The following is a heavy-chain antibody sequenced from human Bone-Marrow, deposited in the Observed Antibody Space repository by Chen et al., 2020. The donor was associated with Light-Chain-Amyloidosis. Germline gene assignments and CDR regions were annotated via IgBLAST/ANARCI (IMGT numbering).Heavy chain of an antibody. D-gene: IGHD1-26*01. Sequence: VESGGGVVQPGRSLRLSCAASGFTFSSYAMYWVRQAPGKGLEWLAFISYDGSRVSYAGSLKGRFTISRDQSKRKLYLQMNSLGPEDTALYYCARERDGRSLDYWGQGTLVSVST. CDR3: ARERDGRSLDY. V-gene: IGHV3-30*03. CDR2: ISYDGSRV. CDR1: GFTFSSYA. J-gene: IGHJ4*02.